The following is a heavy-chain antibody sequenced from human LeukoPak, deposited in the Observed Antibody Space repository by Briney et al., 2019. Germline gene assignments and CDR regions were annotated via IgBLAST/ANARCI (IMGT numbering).Heavy chain of an antibody. CDR1: GGSVTSDHW. CDR2: IYHTGST. J-gene: IGHJ4*02. CDR3: ARVIGAGRFGSSGYYSG. Sequence: PSGTVSLTCTVSGGSVTSDHWWSWVRQTPGKGLEWIGEIYHTGSTNYNASLKSRVTISIDKSKNQFSLKLSSVTAADTAVYYCARVIGAGRFGSSGYYSGWGQGSQVTVSS. D-gene: IGHD3-22*01. V-gene: IGHV4-4*02.